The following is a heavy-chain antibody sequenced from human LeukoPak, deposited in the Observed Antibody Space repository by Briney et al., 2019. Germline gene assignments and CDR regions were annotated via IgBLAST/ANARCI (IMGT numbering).Heavy chain of an antibody. CDR1: GYSFTSYW. CDR3: ARRNRRGYCSSTSCYGGAFDI. Sequence: GESLKISCKGSGYSFTSYWIGWVRQMPGKGLEWMGIIYPGDSDTRYSPSFQGQVTISADKSISTAYLQWSSLKASDTAMYYCARRNRRGYCSSTSCYGGAFDIWGQGTMVTVSS. V-gene: IGHV5-51*01. CDR2: IYPGDSDT. D-gene: IGHD2-2*01. J-gene: IGHJ3*02.